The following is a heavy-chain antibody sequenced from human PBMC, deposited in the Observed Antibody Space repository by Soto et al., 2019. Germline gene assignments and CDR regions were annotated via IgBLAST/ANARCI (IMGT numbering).Heavy chain of an antibody. J-gene: IGHJ6*03. CDR2: IYSGGST. D-gene: IGHD6-13*01. CDR3: ARQFIAAGYYYYYMDV. CDR1: GFTVSSNY. V-gene: IGHV3-53*04. Sequence: GGSLRLSCAASGFTVSSNYMSWVRQAPGKGLEWVSVIYSGGSTYYADSVKGRFTISRHNSKNTLYLQMNSLRAEDTAVYYCARQFIAAGYYYYYMDVWGKGTTVTVSS.